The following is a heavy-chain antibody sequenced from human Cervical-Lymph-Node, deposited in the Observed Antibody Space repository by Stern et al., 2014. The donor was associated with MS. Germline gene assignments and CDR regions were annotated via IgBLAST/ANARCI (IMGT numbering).Heavy chain of an antibody. Sequence: VQLVESGGGVVQPGRSLRLSCAASGFTFSSYGMHWVRQAPGKGLEWGAVISYDRSNKYYADSVKGRFTISRDNSKNTLYLQMNSLRAEDTAVYYCAKVIGPAAIEAEYFQHWGQGTLVTVSS. D-gene: IGHD2-2*02. CDR2: ISYDRSNK. V-gene: IGHV3-30*18. CDR1: GFTFSSYG. J-gene: IGHJ1*01. CDR3: AKVIGPAAIEAEYFQH.